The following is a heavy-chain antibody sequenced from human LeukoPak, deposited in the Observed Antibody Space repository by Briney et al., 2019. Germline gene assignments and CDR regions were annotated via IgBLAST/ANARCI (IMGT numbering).Heavy chain of an antibody. D-gene: IGHD3-22*01. CDR3: ARAPQGSYYYDSRYAFDI. V-gene: IGHV3-21*01. CDR1: GFTFSSYS. CDR2: ISSSSSYI. J-gene: IGHJ3*02. Sequence: GGSLRLSCAASGFTFSSYSMNWVRQAPGKGLEWVSSISSSSSYIYYADSVKGRFTISRDNAKNSLYLQMNSLRAEDTAVYYCARAPQGSYYYDSRYAFDIWGQGTMVTVSS.